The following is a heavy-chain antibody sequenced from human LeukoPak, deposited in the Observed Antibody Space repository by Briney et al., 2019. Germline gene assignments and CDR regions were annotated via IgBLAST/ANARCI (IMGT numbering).Heavy chain of an antibody. D-gene: IGHD3-9*01. J-gene: IGHJ4*02. V-gene: IGHV3-23*01. Sequence: PGGSLRLSCAASGFTFSSYAMSWVRRARRKGLVGVSVLSGSGSSTDYADAVKGRYTISRDNSKNTLYVQMSSLSGEDTAVYYCAKMNVLTGYYPPNFDFWGQGTLVTVSS. CDR1: GFTFSSYA. CDR3: AKMNVLTGYYPPNFDF. CDR2: LSGSGSST.